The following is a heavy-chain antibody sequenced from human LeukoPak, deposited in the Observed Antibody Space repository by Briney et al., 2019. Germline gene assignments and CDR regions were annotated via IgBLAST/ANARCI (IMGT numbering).Heavy chain of an antibody. Sequence: PSETLSLTCTVSGGSISSSSYYWGWIRQPPGKGLEWIGSIYYSGSTYYNPSLKSRVTISVDTSKNQFSLKLSSVTAADTAVYYCARDQDVNWFDPWGQGTLVTVSS. CDR2: IYYSGST. CDR1: GGSISSSSYY. V-gene: IGHV4-39*07. J-gene: IGHJ5*02. CDR3: ARDQDVNWFDP.